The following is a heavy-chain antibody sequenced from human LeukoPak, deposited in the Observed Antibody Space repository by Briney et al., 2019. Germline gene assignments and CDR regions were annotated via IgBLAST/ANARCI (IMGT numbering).Heavy chain of an antibody. Sequence: GGSLRLSRAASGFTFSDYYMRWIRQPPGKGLEWVSYISRSGRNIYYADSVKGRFTTARDNAKNSLHLQMNSQRAEDTAVYYCARAGPITMIGQHPKNCFDPWGQGTLVTVSS. J-gene: IGHJ5*02. CDR1: GFTFSDYY. D-gene: IGHD3-22*01. CDR3: ARAGPITMIGQHPKNCFDP. V-gene: IGHV3-11*01. CDR2: ISRSGRNI.